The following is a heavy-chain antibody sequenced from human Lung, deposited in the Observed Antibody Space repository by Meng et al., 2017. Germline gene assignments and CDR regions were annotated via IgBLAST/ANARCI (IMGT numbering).Heavy chain of an antibody. CDR3: ARGQKGYFDL. J-gene: IGHJ2*01. CDR2: IYNRGST. CDR1: GVSIRCGKYS. Sequence: QPRVLRRGPCQPSTTPSLTCLASGVSIRCGKYSWGSSRQPAGKGLQLWGHIYNRGSTYHNPSLMSRITISVDTFKNQFSLKLSCVTAADTAVYYCARGQKGYFDLWGRGTLVTVSS. V-gene: IGHV4-30-4*01.